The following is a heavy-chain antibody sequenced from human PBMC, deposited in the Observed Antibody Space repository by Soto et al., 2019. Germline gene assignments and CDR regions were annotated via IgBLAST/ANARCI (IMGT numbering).Heavy chain of an antibody. J-gene: IGHJ3*02. D-gene: IGHD3-22*01. CDR1: GFTFSRYA. CDR2: ISYDGSNK. CDR3: ARAEYYYDSSAAFDI. Sequence: QVQLVESGGGVVQPGRSLRLSCAASGFTFSRYAMHWVRQAPGKGLEWVAVISYDGSNKYYADSVKGRFTISRDNSKNTLYLQMNSLRAEDTAVYYCARAEYYYDSSAAFDIWGQGTMVTVSS. V-gene: IGHV3-30-3*01.